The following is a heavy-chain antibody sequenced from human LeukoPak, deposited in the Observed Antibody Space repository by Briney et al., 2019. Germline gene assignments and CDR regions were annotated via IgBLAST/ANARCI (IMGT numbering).Heavy chain of an antibody. D-gene: IGHD6-6*01. CDR2: ITPNSGNT. CDR1: GYTFTSYD. J-gene: IGHJ1*01. CDR3: ARGGAARLHLQN. Sequence: ASVKVSCKASGYTFTSYDINWVRQATGQGLEWMGWITPNSGNTGYAQKFQGRVTMTRNTSISTAYMELSSLRSADTAVYYCARGGAARLHLQNWGQGTLVTVSS. V-gene: IGHV1-8*01.